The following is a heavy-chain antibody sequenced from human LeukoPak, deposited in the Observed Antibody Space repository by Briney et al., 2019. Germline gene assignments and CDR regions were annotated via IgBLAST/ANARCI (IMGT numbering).Heavy chain of an antibody. V-gene: IGHV3-11*01. CDR1: GFTFSDYY. D-gene: IGHD6-19*01. CDR3: ARRSGIAVAGAFDY. Sequence: PGGSLRLSCAASGFTFSDYYMSWIRQAPGKGLEWVSYIRSSGSITYYADSVKGRFTISRDNSKNTLYLQMNSLRAEDTAVYYCARRSGIAVAGAFDYWGQGTLVTVSS. CDR2: IRSSGSIT. J-gene: IGHJ4*02.